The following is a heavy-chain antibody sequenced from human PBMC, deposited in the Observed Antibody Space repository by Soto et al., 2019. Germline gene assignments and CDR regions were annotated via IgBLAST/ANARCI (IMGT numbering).Heavy chain of an antibody. CDR1: GFTLSSYA. CDR3: ARVPSYSSGWSTFDY. CDR2: ISYDGSNK. D-gene: IGHD6-19*01. V-gene: IGHV3-30-3*01. Sequence: GGSLRLSCAASGFTLSSYAMHWVRQAPGKGLEWVAVISYDGSNKYYADSVKGRFTISRDNSKNTLYLQMNSLRAEDTAVYYCARVPSYSSGWSTFDYWGQGTLVTVSS. J-gene: IGHJ4*02.